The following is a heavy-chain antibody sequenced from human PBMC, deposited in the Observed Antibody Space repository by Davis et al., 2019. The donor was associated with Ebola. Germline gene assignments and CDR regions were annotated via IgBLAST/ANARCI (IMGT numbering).Heavy chain of an antibody. CDR3: ARAGRTVQYYFDY. CDR2: IWYDGSNK. J-gene: IGHJ4*02. CDR1: GFTFSSYG. Sequence: GESLKISCAASGFTFSSYGMHWVRQAPGKGLEWVAVIWYDGSNKYYADSVKGRFTISRDNSKNTLYLQMNSLRAEDTAVYYCARAGRTVQYYFDYWGQGTLVTVSS. D-gene: IGHD4-17*01. V-gene: IGHV3-33*01.